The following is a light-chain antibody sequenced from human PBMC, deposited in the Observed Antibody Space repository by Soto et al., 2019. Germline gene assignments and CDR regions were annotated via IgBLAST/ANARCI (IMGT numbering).Light chain of an antibody. V-gene: IGLV2-14*01. Sequence: QSVLTQPVSVSGSPGQSITISCTGTSDDIGANNYVSWYQHHPGKAPKILIYEAANRPSGISHRFSGSKSGNTASLTISGLQAEDEADYFCTSYTSASTLVFGGGTKVTVL. CDR1: SDDIGANNY. J-gene: IGLJ2*01. CDR2: EAA. CDR3: TSYTSASTLV.